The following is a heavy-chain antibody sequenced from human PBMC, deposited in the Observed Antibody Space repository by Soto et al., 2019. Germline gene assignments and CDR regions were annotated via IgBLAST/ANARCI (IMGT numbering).Heavy chain of an antibody. J-gene: IGHJ4*02. CDR1: GFTFSSYS. D-gene: IGHD3-10*01. V-gene: IGHV3-21*01. CDR2: ISSSSSYI. CDR3: ARPWAGGWFGDQYFDY. Sequence: EVQLVESGGGLVKPGGSLRLSCAASGFTFSSYSMNWVRQAPGKGLEWVSSISSSSSYIYYADSVKGRFTISRDNAKNSRYLQMNSLGAEDTAVYYCARPWAGGWFGDQYFDYWGQGTLVTVSS.